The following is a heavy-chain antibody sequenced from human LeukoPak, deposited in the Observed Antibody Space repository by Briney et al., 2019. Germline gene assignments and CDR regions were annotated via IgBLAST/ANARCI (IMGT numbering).Heavy chain of an antibody. J-gene: IGHJ1*01. D-gene: IGHD2-2*01. CDR2: IYTSGST. Sequence: SETLSLTCTASGGSISSGSYYWSWIRQPAGKGLEWIGRIYTSGSTNYNPSLKSRVTISVDTSKNQFSLKLSSVTAADTAVYYCARTRRTVVPAPEYFQHWGQGTLVTVSS. CDR1: GGSISSGSYY. V-gene: IGHV4-61*02. CDR3: ARTRRTVVPAPEYFQH.